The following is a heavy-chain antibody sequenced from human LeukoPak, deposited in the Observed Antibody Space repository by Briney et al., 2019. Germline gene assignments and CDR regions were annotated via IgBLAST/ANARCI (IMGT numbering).Heavy chain of an antibody. V-gene: IGHV4-4*02. D-gene: IGHD2-8*02. J-gene: IGHJ4*02. CDR2: VHRSGRT. CDR1: IDSTSGNY. Sequence: PSETLSLTCAVSIDSTSGNYWSWVRQSPGKGLEWIGEVHRSGRTNYMPSLKSRVTISIDKSKDQISLGLTSVTAADTAVYYCATEILGAPTPGAYWGQGTLVTVSS. CDR3: ATEILGAPTPGAY.